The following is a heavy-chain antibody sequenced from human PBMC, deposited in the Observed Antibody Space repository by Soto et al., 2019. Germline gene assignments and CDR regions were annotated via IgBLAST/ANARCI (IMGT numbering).Heavy chain of an antibody. CDR3: ARDPDIVLVLAPARIGMDV. Sequence: PGGSLRLSCAASGFTFSSYGMHWVRQAPGKGLEWVTVIWYDGSNKYYTDSVKGRFTISRDNSKNTLYLQMNSLRAEDTAVYYCARDPDIVLVLAPARIGMDVWGQGTKVTVSS. CDR2: IWYDGSNK. V-gene: IGHV3-33*01. CDR1: GFTFSSYG. J-gene: IGHJ6*02. D-gene: IGHD2-2*01.